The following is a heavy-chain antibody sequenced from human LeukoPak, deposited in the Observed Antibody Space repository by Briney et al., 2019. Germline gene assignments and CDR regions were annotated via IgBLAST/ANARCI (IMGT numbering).Heavy chain of an antibody. CDR3: LTGTSV. V-gene: IGHV3-48*03. Sequence: TGGSLRLSCAVSGLIFSNYEMNWVRQAPAKGLEWVSYISNSDTIMYYADSVKGRFTISRDNAKNSLYLQMNSLRAEDTAVYYCLTGTSVWGQGALVTVSS. CDR2: ISNSDTIM. CDR1: GLIFSNYE. D-gene: IGHD3-9*01. J-gene: IGHJ4*02.